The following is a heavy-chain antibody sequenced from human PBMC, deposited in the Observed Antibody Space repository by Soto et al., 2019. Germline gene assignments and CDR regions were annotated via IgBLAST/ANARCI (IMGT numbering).Heavy chain of an antibody. CDR1: GFTFSSYS. D-gene: IGHD3-10*01. CDR2: ISSSNSYI. CDR3: ARSGSGSYYPHNWFDP. Sequence: EVQLVESGGGLVKPGGSLRLSCAASGFTFSSYSMNWVRQAPGKGLEWVSSISSSNSYIYYADSVKGRFTISRDNAKNSLYLQMNSLRAEDTAVYYCARSGSGSYYPHNWFDPLGQGTLVTVSS. J-gene: IGHJ5*02. V-gene: IGHV3-21*01.